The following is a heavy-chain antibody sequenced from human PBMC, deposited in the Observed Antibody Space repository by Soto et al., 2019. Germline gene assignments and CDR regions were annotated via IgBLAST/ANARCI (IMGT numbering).Heavy chain of an antibody. CDR1: GFTFRSYA. CDR3: ARPLWRGDYNWGYFDL. V-gene: IGHV3-30-3*01. Sequence: QVQLVESGGGVVQPGRSLRLSCAASGFTFRSYAMHWVRQAPGKGLEWVAVISYDGSNKYYADSVKGRFTISRDNSKNTLYLQMNSLRAEDTAVYYCARPLWRGDYNWGYFDLWGRGTLVTVSS. D-gene: IGHD4-17*01. CDR2: ISYDGSNK. J-gene: IGHJ2*01.